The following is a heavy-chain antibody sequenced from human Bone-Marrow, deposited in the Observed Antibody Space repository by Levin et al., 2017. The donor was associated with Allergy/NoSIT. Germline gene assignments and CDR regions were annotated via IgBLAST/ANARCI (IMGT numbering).Heavy chain of an antibody. CDR1: GFSFRSYG. Sequence: GGSLRLSCAASGFSFRSYGMHWVRQAPGKGLEWVGLISYDGDFTFYGDSVKGRFTISRDNSNNTLFLQMDSLSAEDTALYYCAKSPTLNGFYDWFDPWGEGALFTVSS. CDR2: ISYDGDFT. V-gene: IGHV3-30*18. CDR3: AKSPTLNGFYDWFDP. D-gene: IGHD3-9*01. J-gene: IGHJ5*02.